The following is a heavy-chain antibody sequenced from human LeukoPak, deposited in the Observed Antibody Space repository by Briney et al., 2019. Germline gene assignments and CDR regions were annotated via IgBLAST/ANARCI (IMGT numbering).Heavy chain of an antibody. J-gene: IGHJ5*02. Sequence: ASVKVSCKASGYTFTCYYMHWVRQAPGQGLEWMGWINPNSGGTNYAQKFQGRVTMTRDTSISTAYMELSRLRSDDTAVYYCARDRDYYGSENWFDPWGQGTLVTVSS. CDR3: ARDRDYYGSENWFDP. CDR2: INPNSGGT. CDR1: GYTFTCYY. D-gene: IGHD3-10*01. V-gene: IGHV1-2*02.